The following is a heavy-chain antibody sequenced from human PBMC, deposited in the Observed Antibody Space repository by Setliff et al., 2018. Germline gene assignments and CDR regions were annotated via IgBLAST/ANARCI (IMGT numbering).Heavy chain of an antibody. Sequence: GASVKVSCKASGYTFTGYYMHWVRQAPGQGPEWMGWINPNNGNTNYAQKFQGRVTITADKSTSTAYMELSSLRSEDTAVYYCARDYDILTGLDYWGQGTLVTVSS. D-gene: IGHD3-9*01. V-gene: IGHV1-2*02. CDR1: GYTFTGYY. J-gene: IGHJ4*02. CDR3: ARDYDILTGLDY. CDR2: INPNNGNT.